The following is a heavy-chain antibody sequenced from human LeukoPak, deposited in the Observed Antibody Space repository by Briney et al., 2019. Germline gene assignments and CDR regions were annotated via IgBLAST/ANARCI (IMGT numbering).Heavy chain of an antibody. CDR2: INPNSGGT. CDR3: ARSYVSGSYYAAWLY. V-gene: IGHV1-2*02. D-gene: IGHD3-10*01. CDR1: GYTFTGYY. Sequence: GASVKVSCKASGYTFTGYYMHWVRQAPGQGLEWMGWINPNSGGTNYAQKFQGRVTMTRDTSISTAYMELSRLRSDDTAVYYCARSYVSGSYYAAWLYWGPGTLVTASS. J-gene: IGHJ4*02.